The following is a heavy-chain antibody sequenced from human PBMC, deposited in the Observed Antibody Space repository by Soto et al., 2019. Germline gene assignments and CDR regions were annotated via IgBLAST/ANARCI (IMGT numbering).Heavy chain of an antibody. Sequence: QVQLVESGGGVVQPGRSLRLSCAASGFTFSSYGMLWVRQAPGKGLELVALIWYDGSNKYYTDSVKGRFTISRDNSKNTLFLQTSSLRVEDTAVYYCARASPPDYWGQGTLVTVSS. CDR3: ARASPPDY. V-gene: IGHV3-33*01. CDR2: IWYDGSNK. J-gene: IGHJ4*02. CDR1: GFTFSSYG.